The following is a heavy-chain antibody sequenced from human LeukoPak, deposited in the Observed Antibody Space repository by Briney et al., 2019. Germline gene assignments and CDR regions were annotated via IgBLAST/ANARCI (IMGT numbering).Heavy chain of an antibody. CDR2: ISGSDGST. CDR3: AKVGGQWLAFDY. J-gene: IGHJ4*02. CDR1: GFTFSSYA. V-gene: IGHV3-23*01. D-gene: IGHD6-19*01. Sequence: GGSLRLSCAASGFTFSSYAMSWVRQAPGKGLEWVSAISGSDGSTYYADSVKGRFTISRDNIKNTVYLQMNSLRAEDTAVYYCAKVGGQWLAFDYWGQGTLVTVSS.